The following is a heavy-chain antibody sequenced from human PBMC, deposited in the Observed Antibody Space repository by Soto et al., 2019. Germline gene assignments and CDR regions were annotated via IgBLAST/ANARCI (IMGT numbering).Heavy chain of an antibody. D-gene: IGHD3-3*01. Sequence: SETLSLTCTVSGGSISSYYWSWIRQPPGKGLEWIGYIYYSGSTNYNPSLKSRVTISVDTSKNQFSLKLSSVTAADTAVYYCARGLRKYYDFWSGPPGGYYYYMDVWGKGTTVTVSS. CDR1: GGSISSYY. J-gene: IGHJ6*03. V-gene: IGHV4-59*01. CDR3: ARGLRKYYDFWSGPPGGYYYYMDV. CDR2: IYYSGST.